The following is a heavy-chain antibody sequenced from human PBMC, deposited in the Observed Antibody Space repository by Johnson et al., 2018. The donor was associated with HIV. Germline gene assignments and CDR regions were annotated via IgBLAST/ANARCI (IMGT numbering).Heavy chain of an antibody. CDR1: GFTFDTYA. CDR3: AKDVAPITAHDIFDF. CDR2: ISWNGVSV. D-gene: IGHD3-22*01. V-gene: IGHV3-9*01. Sequence: VQLVESGGGVVQPGRSPRLSCTASGFTFDTYAMHWVRQVPGKGLEWVSRISWNGVSVAYADSVKGRLTISRDNAKNSLFLQMSSLRDEDTAFYYCAKDVAPITAHDIFDFWGQGTMVTVSS. J-gene: IGHJ3*01.